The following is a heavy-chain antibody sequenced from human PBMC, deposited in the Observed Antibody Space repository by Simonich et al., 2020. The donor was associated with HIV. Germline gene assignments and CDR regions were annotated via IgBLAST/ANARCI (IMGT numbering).Heavy chain of an antibody. J-gene: IGHJ4*02. V-gene: IGHV4-34*01. CDR1: GGSFSGYY. CDR3: ARRDRELILYFDY. CDR2: INHSVIT. Sequence: QVQLQQWGAGLLKPSETLSLTCAVYGGSFSGYYWSWIRQPPGKGLEWIGEINHSVITNYKSSLNSRATISLDKSKNQFSLKLSSVTAADTAIYYCARRDRELILYFDYWGQGNLVTVSS. D-gene: IGHD3-3*01.